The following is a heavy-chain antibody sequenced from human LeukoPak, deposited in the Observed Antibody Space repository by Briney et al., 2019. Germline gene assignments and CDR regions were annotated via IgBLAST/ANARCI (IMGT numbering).Heavy chain of an antibody. J-gene: IGHJ4*02. CDR3: TTDGSTTLSNTFDY. CDR1: GFTFSDAW. D-gene: IGHD1-26*01. Sequence: RGGSLRLSCAASGFTFSDAWMNWVRLAAGKGRDGVGRIKSRNRGETVDYAAPVKGRFTISRDDSKTTVYLQMNSLKTEDTAIYYCTTDGSTTLSNTFDYWGQGTLVTVSS. V-gene: IGHV3-15*01. CDR2: IKSRNRGETV.